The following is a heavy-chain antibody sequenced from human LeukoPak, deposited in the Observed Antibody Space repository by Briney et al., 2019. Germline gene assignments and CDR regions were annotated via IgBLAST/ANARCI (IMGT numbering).Heavy chain of an antibody. J-gene: IGHJ4*02. CDR2: IYYSGST. V-gene: IGHV4-59*08. CDR1: GGSISSYY. D-gene: IGHD2-15*01. Sequence: SETLSLTCTVSGGSISSYYWSWIRQLPGKGLEWIGYIYYSGSTNYNPSLKSRVTISVDTSKNQFSLKLSSVTAADTAVYYCARSGGGWQGGSWEYYFDYWGQGTLVTVSS. CDR3: ARSGGGWQGGSWEYYFDY.